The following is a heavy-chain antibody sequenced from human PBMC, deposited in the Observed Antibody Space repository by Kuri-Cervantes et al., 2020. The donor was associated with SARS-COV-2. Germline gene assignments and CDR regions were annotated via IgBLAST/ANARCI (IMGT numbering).Heavy chain of an antibody. CDR1: GGSFSGYY. V-gene: IGHV4-34*01. CDR2: INHSGST. CDR3: ARSGSYPYYYYYMDV. D-gene: IGHD1-26*01. Sequence: ESLKISCAVYGGSFSGYYWSWIRQPPGKGLEWIGEINHSGSTNYNPSLESRVTISVDTSKNQFSLKLSSVTAADTAVYYCARSGSYPYYYYYMDVWGKGTTVTVSS. J-gene: IGHJ6*03.